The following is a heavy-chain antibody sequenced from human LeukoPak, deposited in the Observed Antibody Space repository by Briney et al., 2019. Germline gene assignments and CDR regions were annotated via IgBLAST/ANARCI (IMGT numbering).Heavy chain of an antibody. Sequence: TLSLTCTVPLGSISSHYWYWIRHPPGKGLEWFGYIYYSGSTNYNPSLKSRVTISVDTSKNQFSLKLNSVTAADTAVYYCVRGGGPKYFQHWGQGTLVTVSS. CDR2: IYYSGST. D-gene: IGHD3-10*01. CDR3: VRGGGPKYFQH. CDR1: LGSISSHY. V-gene: IGHV4-59*11. J-gene: IGHJ1*01.